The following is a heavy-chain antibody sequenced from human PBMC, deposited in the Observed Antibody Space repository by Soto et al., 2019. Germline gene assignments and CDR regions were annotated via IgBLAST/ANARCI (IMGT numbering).Heavy chain of an antibody. CDR2: IYYSGST. V-gene: IGHV4-61*08. Sequence: SETLALNCSVSRGSVSSGVYFWSWLRQSPGKRLKWIAHIYYSGSTNYNPSLKSRPTISVDTSKSQAPLTLTSLTATDAALYYCATSPNHYYYGFVVW. CDR1: RGSVSSGVYF. J-gene: IGHJ6*01. CDR3: ATSPNHYYYGFVV.